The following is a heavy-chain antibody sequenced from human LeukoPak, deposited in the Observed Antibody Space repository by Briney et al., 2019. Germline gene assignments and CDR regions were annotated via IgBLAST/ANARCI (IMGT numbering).Heavy chain of an antibody. CDR3: ARDLSSGWSNYYYGMDV. Sequence: KSSETLSLTCTVSGGSISSYYWSWIRQPPGKGLEWIGFIYYSGSTNYNPSLKGRVTISVDTSKNQFSLKLSSVTAADTAVYYCARDLSSGWSNYYYGMDVWGKGTTVTVSS. V-gene: IGHV4-59*01. J-gene: IGHJ6*04. CDR2: IYYSGST. D-gene: IGHD6-19*01. CDR1: GGSISSYY.